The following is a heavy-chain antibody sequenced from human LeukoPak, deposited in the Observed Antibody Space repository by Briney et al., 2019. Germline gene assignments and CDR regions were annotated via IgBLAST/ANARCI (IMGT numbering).Heavy chain of an antibody. CDR1: GGSFSGYY. CDR2: INHSGDT. Sequence: SETLSLTCAVYGGSFSGYYWSWIRRPPGKGLEWIGEINHSGDTNYNPSLKSRVTISVDTSKNHFSLKVSAVTAADTAVYYCARSVSDSAERGYDYHQYYYMDVWGKGTTVTISS. D-gene: IGHD5-12*01. CDR3: ARSVSDSAERGYDYHQYYYMDV. J-gene: IGHJ6*03. V-gene: IGHV4-34*01.